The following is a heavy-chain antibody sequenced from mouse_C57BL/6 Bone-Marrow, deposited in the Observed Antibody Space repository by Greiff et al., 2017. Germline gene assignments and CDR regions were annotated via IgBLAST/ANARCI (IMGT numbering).Heavy chain of an antibody. Sequence: EVKLVESGGDLVKPGGSLKLSCAASGFTFSSYGMSWVRQTPDKRLEWVATISSGGSYTYYPDSVKGRFTISRDNAKNTLYLQMSSLKSEDTAMYYCASEIYYYGSSWGRDYWGQGTTLTVSS. V-gene: IGHV5-6*01. D-gene: IGHD1-1*01. CDR3: ASEIYYYGSSWGRDY. CDR1: GFTFSSYG. CDR2: ISSGGSYT. J-gene: IGHJ2*01.